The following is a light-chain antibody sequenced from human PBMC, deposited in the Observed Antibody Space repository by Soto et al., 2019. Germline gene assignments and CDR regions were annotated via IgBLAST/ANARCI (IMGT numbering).Light chain of an antibody. CDR1: SSDIGGYNF. J-gene: IGLJ3*02. Sequence: QSALTQPPSASGSPGQSVTISCPGTSSDIGGYNFVSWYQQHPGKAPKLIIYEVNKRPSGVPDRFSGSKSGNTASLTVSGLQADDEGDYYCSSYAGTNNLGVFGGGTKLTVL. V-gene: IGLV2-8*01. CDR2: EVN. CDR3: SSYAGTNNLGV.